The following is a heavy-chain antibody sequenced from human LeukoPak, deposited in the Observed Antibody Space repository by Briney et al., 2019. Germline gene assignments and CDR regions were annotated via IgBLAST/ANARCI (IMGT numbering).Heavy chain of an antibody. CDR3: ARDHATVTRGWFDP. CDR1: GGSISSGGYY. J-gene: IGHJ5*02. D-gene: IGHD4-17*01. Sequence: SQTLSLTCTVSGGSISSGGYYWSWIRQHPGKGLEWIGYIYYSGSTYYIPSLKSRVTISVDTSKNQFSLKLSSVTAADTAVYYCARDHATVTRGWFDPWGQGTLVTVSS. CDR2: IYYSGST. V-gene: IGHV4-31*03.